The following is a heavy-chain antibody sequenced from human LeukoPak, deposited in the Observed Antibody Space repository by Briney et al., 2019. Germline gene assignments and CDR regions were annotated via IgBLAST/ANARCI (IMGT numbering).Heavy chain of an antibody. D-gene: IGHD3-3*01. CDR2: ISGSGGST. V-gene: IGHV3-23*01. CDR1: GFTFSSYA. Sequence: GGSLRLSCAASGFTFSSYAMSWVRQAPGKGLECVSAISGSGGSTYYADSVKGRFTISRDNSKNTLYLQMNSLRAEDTAVYYCAKSIVSRITIFGVVIANFDYWGQGTLVTVSS. CDR3: AKSIVSRITIFGVVIANFDY. J-gene: IGHJ4*02.